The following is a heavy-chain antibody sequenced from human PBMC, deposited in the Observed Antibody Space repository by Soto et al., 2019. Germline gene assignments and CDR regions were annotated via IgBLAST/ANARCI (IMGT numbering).Heavy chain of an antibody. CDR3: ARDRVSGAGLELRHYYYGMDV. CDR2: IIPIFGTA. D-gene: IGHD1-7*01. V-gene: IGHV1-69*13. Sequence: SVKVSCKASGGTFSSYAISWVRHAPGQGLEWMGGIIPIFGTANYAQKFQGRVTITADESTSTAYMELSSLRSEDTAVYYCARDRVSGAGLELRHYYYGMDVWGQGTTVTVSS. J-gene: IGHJ6*02. CDR1: GGTFSSYA.